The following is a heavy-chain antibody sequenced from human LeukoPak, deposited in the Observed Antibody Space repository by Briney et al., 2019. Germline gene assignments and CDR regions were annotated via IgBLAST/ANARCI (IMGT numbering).Heavy chain of an antibody. J-gene: IGHJ4*02. CDR3: ATYIYGSGSYVGY. CDR2: INHSGST. V-gene: IGHV4-34*01. D-gene: IGHD3-10*01. CDR1: GGSFSGYY. Sequence: PSETLSLTCAVYGGSFSGYYWGWIRQPPGKGLEWIGEINHSGSTNYNPSLKSRVTISVDTSKNQFSLKLSSVTAADTAVYYCATYIYGSGSYVGYWGQGTLVTVSS.